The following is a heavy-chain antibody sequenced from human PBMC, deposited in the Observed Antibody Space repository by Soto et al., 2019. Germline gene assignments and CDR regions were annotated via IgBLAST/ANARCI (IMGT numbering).Heavy chain of an antibody. J-gene: IGHJ6*02. D-gene: IGHD5-12*01. Sequence: SVKVSCKASGGTFSSYAISWVRQAPGQGLEWMGWIIPIFGTANYAQKFQGRVTITADESTSTAYMELSSLRSEDKAVYYCARDAHLRGWLQSDYYYYGMNVWGQGTTVTVSS. CDR1: GGTFSSYA. V-gene: IGHV1-69*13. CDR2: IIPIFGTA. CDR3: ARDAHLRGWLQSDYYYYGMNV.